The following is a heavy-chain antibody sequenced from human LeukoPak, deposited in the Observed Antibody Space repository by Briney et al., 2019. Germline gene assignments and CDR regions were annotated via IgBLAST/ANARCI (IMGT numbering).Heavy chain of an antibody. J-gene: IGHJ3*02. D-gene: IGHD3-22*01. CDR1: GFTFSSYA. CDR3: AKRAGTFYYDISGPGGVFNI. CDR2: IGGSGDST. V-gene: IGHV3-23*01. Sequence: AGGSLRLSCAASGFTFSSYAMTWVRQAPGKGLEWVSAIGGSGDSTYYADSVKGRFTISRDNSKNTLYLQMNSLRAEDTAVYYCAKRAGTFYYDISGPGGVFNIWGQGTMFTVFS.